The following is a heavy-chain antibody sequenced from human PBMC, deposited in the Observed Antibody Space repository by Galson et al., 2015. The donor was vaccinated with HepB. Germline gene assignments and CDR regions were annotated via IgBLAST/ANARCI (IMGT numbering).Heavy chain of an antibody. CDR3: ARRTSAINSPNHYYYYMDV. V-gene: IGHV5-10-1*01. D-gene: IGHD2-2*01. Sequence: QSGAAAKKPGESPRISCTGSGYSFTSYWISLVRQMPGQGLEWMGRIDPSDSYTNYRPSFQGHVTISADKSISTAYLQWSSLKASDTAMYYCARRTSAINSPNHYYYYMDVWGKGTTVTVSS. J-gene: IGHJ6*03. CDR2: IDPSDSYT. CDR1: GYSFTSYW.